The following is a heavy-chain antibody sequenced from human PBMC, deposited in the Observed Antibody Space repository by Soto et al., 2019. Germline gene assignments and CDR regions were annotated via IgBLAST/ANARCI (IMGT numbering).Heavy chain of an antibody. CDR3: AREDGIVGTTSAFDY. CDR2: MWYDGSNK. J-gene: IGHJ4*02. V-gene: IGHV3-33*01. Sequence: GSLRLSCAASGFIFSNYGMHWVRQAPGKGLEWVAVMWYDGSNKYYADSVKGRFTISRDNAKKSLYLQMNSLRAEDTAVYYCAREDGIVGTTSAFDYWGQGTLVTVS. D-gene: IGHD1-26*01. CDR1: GFIFSNYG.